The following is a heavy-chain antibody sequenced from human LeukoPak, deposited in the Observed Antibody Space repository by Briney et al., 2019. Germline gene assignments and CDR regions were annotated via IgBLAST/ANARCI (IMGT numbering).Heavy chain of an antibody. D-gene: IGHD1-1*01. Sequence: GGSLRLSCAASGFTFSSYGMHWVRQAPGKGLEWVAFIRYDGSNKYYADSVKGRFTISRDNSKNTLYLQMSSLRSEDTAVYYCARVPLYYYYMDVWGKGTTVTVSS. J-gene: IGHJ6*03. V-gene: IGHV3-30*02. CDR3: ARVPLYYYYMDV. CDR1: GFTFSSYG. CDR2: IRYDGSNK.